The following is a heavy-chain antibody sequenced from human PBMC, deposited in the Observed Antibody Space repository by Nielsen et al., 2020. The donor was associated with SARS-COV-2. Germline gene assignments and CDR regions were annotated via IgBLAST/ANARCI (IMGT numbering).Heavy chain of an antibody. CDR2: ISSNGGST. CDR3: AKDTGTVTTGY. V-gene: IGHV3-64D*06. Sequence: GESLKISCSASGFTFSSYAMHWVRQAPGKGLEYVSAISSNGGSTYYADSVKGRFTISRDNSKNTLYLQMSSLRAEDTAVYYCAKDTGTVTTGYWGQGTLVTVSS. J-gene: IGHJ4*02. CDR1: GFTFSSYA. D-gene: IGHD4-17*01.